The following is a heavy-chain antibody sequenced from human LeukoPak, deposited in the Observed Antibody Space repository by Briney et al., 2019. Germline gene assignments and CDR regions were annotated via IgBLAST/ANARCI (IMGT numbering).Heavy chain of an antibody. Sequence: GVLRLSCAASGFPFSSYSMNWVRQAPGKGLEWVSSVSSSSSYIYYANSVKGRFTISRDNAKTSLYLQMNSLGVEDTAVYYCARWDRFHGVWGQGTLVTVSS. CDR1: GFPFSSYS. D-gene: IGHD1-14*01. CDR3: ARWDRFHGV. CDR2: VSSSSSYI. J-gene: IGHJ4*02. V-gene: IGHV3-21*01.